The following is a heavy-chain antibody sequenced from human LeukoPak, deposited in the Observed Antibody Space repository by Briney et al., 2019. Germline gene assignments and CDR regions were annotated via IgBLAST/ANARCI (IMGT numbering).Heavy chain of an antibody. CDR3: ASGPGSGGNSEDY. V-gene: IGHV1-69*02. CDR1: GGTFSSYT. CDR2: ITPILGIA. D-gene: IGHD4-23*01. J-gene: IGHJ4*02. Sequence: SVKVSCKASGGTFSSYTISWVRQAPGQGLEWMGRITPILGIANYAQRFQDRVTITADKSTTTAYMELSSLKASDTAMYYCASGPGSGGNSEDYWGQGTLVTVSS.